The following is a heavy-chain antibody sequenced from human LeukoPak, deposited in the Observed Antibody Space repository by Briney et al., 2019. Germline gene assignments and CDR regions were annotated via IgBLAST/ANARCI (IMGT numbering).Heavy chain of an antibody. J-gene: IGHJ5*01. V-gene: IGHV1-2*06. CDR2: INPKNGDT. CDR1: RYTFTDYY. Sequence: ASVKVSCKASRYTFTDYYIHWVRHAPGQGLEWMGRINPKNGDTNYAQKFQGRVTMPRDTSISTAYMELNRLRSAEPAVFYCASDPWAVDVVVVPGATHDSWGWGTLVAVSS. D-gene: IGHD2-2*01. CDR3: ASDPWAVDVVVVPGATHDS.